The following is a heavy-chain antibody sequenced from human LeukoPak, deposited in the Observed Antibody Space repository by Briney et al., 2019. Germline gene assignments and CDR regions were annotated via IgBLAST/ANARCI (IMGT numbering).Heavy chain of an antibody. J-gene: IGHJ3*02. CDR1: GFTVSSNY. CDR3: AKSNGYGLIDI. V-gene: IGHV4-39*07. Sequence: NPGGSLRLSCAASGFTVSSNYMSWVRQPPGKALEWIGNIFYSGSTYYSPSLKSRVTISLDTSRNQFSLKLNSVTAADTAVYYCAKSNGYGLIDIWGQGTMVTVSS. CDR2: IFYSGST. D-gene: IGHD3-10*01.